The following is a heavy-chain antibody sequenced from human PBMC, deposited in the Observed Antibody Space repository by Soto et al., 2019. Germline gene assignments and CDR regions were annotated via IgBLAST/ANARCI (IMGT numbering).Heavy chain of an antibody. CDR2: ISSNSVYI. CDR3: ARRSYYVGRPIDY. D-gene: IGHD1-26*01. V-gene: IGHV3-11*03. Sequence: GGSLRLSCAASGFTFSDYYISWIRQAPGKGLEWISYISSNSVYIKYADSVKGHVKISVDKSVNTAYLQWTSLKASDTAMYFCARRSYYVGRPIDYWGQGTQVTVSS. J-gene: IGHJ4*02. CDR1: GFTFSDYY.